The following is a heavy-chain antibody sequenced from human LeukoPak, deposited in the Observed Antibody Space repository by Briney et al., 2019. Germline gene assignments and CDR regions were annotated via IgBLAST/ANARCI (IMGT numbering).Heavy chain of an antibody. V-gene: IGHV3-23*01. CDR2: ISGSGGST. D-gene: IGHD6-13*01. CDR1: GFTFSSYA. Sequence: GGSLRLSCAASGFTFSSYAMSWVRQAPGKGLEWVSAISGSGGSTYYADSVKGRFTISRDNSKNTLYLQMNSLRAEDTAIYYCAKVRGSSWYYSDWGQGTLVTVSS. J-gene: IGHJ4*02. CDR3: AKVRGSSWYYSD.